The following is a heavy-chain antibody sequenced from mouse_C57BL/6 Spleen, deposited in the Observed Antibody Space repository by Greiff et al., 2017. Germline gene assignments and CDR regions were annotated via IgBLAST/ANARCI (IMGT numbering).Heavy chain of an antibody. D-gene: IGHD2-1*01. Sequence: QVQLKESGAELVRPGASVTLSCKASGYTFTDYEMHWVKQTPVHGLEWIGAIDPETGGTAYNQKFKGKAILTADTSSSTAYMELRSLTSEDSAVYYCTRGDYYGNYDWYFDVWGTGTTVTVSS. V-gene: IGHV1-15*01. J-gene: IGHJ1*03. CDR3: TRGDYYGNYDWYFDV. CDR1: GYTFTDYE. CDR2: IDPETGGT.